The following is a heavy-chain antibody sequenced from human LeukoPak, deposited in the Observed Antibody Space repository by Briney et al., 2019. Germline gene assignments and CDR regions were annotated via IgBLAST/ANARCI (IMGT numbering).Heavy chain of an antibody. CDR3: AKQGYSFVKYYGMDV. D-gene: IGHD5-18*01. CDR1: GFTFISYA. CDR2: ISGRGDRT. Sequence: PGGSLTHSCPASGFTFISYAMSWVRQAPGKGLEWVSTISGRGDRTYYADSVKGRCTISRDNSKNTLYLQMNSQRAEDTALYYCAKQGYSFVKYYGMDVWGQGTTVTVSS. V-gene: IGHV3-23*01. J-gene: IGHJ6*02.